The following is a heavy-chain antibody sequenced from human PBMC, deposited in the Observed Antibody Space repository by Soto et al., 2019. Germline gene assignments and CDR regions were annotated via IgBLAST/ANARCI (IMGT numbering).Heavy chain of an antibody. V-gene: IGHV5-51*01. J-gene: IGHJ4*02. Sequence: EVQLVQSGAEVKKPGESLKISCQGSGYRFSTYWIHWVRQLPGKGLESVGIIYPADSDTRYSPSFQGQVTISADKTTSTTYLQWSSLKASDTAMYFCARRYIVAPATAFDLWGQGTPVTVSS. CDR1: GYRFSTYW. CDR2: IYPADSDT. D-gene: IGHD6-13*01. CDR3: ARRYIVAPATAFDL.